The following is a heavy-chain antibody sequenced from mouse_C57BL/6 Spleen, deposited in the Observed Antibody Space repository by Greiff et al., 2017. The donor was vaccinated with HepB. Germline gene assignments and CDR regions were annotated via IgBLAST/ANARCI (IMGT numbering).Heavy chain of an antibody. CDR1: GFTFSSYA. CDR2: ISDGGSYT. J-gene: IGHJ4*01. V-gene: IGHV5-4*03. Sequence: EVKLVESGGGLVKPGGSLKLSCAASGFTFSSYAMSWVRQTPEKRLEWVATISDGGSYTYYPDNVKGRFPISRDNAKNNLYLQMSHLKSEDTAMYYCARGVNYYAMDYWGQGTSVTVSS. CDR3: ARGVNYYAMDY.